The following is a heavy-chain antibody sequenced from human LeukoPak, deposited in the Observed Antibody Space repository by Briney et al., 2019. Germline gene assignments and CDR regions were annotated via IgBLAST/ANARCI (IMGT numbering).Heavy chain of an antibody. CDR2: IYYSGST. D-gene: IGHD5-18*01. CDR1: RGSINRDNYY. V-gene: IGHV4-39*01. Sequence: PSETLSLTCTVSRGSINRDNYYWGWIRQPPGKGLEWIGSIYYSGSTYYNPSLKSRVTISVDTSKNQFSLKLSSVTAADTAVYYCARHVNVDIAMGHNWFDPWGQGTQVTVSS. J-gene: IGHJ5*02. CDR3: ARHVNVDIAMGHNWFDP.